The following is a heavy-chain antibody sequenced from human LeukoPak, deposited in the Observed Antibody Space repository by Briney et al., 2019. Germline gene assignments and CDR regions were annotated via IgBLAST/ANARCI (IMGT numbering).Heavy chain of an antibody. J-gene: IGHJ5*02. CDR1: GCSITSYY. CDR3: ARHAVEAASRWFDP. V-gene: IGHV4-4*07. Sequence: SETLSLTCTVSGCSITSYYWSWIRHPAGKGLEWIGRIHTSGSTNYNPSLKSRVTMSVDTSKNQFSLRLSSVTAADTAVYYCARHAVEAASRWFDPWGQGTLVTVSS. CDR2: IHTSGST. D-gene: IGHD1-1*01.